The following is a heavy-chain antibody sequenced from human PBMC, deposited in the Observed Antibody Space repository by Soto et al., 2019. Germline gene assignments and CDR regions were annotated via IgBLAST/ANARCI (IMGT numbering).Heavy chain of an antibody. Sequence: ASVKVSCKASGYTFTSYYMHWVRQAPGQGLEWMGIINPSAGSTTYAQKFQGRVTMTRDTSTSTVYMELSSLRSEDTAVYYCAREGYSSPWRRYYGMDVWGQGTTVTVSS. CDR1: GYTFTSYY. J-gene: IGHJ6*02. V-gene: IGHV1-46*01. D-gene: IGHD6-13*01. CDR3: AREGYSSPWRRYYGMDV. CDR2: INPSAGST.